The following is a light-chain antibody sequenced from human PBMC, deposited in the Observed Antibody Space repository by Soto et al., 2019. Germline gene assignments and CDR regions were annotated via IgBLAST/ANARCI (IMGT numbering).Light chain of an antibody. V-gene: IGLV1-47*02. CDR3: AAWDDSLGGRVV. J-gene: IGLJ2*01. CDR2: SNK. Sequence: QSVLTQPPSASGTPGQRVTISCSGSSSNIGSNYGYWYQQLPGTAPKLLIHSNKQRPSGVPDRFSGSKSGTSASLAISGLRSEDEADYYCAAWDDSLGGRVVFGGGTQLTVL. CDR1: SSNIGSNY.